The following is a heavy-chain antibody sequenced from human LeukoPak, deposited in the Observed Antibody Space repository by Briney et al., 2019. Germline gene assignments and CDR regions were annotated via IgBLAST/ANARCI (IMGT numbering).Heavy chain of an antibody. CDR1: GFTFSSYG. CDR2: ISYDGSNK. D-gene: IGHD3-3*01. CDR3: AKDRSEVAMDV. Sequence: GGSLRLSCAASGFTFSSYGMHWVRQAPGKGLEWVAVISYDGSNKYYADSVKGRFTISRDNSKNTLYLRMNSLRTEDTAVYYCAKDRSEVAMDVWGQGTTVTVSS. J-gene: IGHJ6*02. V-gene: IGHV3-30*18.